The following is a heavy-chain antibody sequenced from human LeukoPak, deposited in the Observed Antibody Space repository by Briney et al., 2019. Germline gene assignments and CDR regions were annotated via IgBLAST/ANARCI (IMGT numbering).Heavy chain of an antibody. V-gene: IGHV3-7*01. D-gene: IGHD6-19*01. Sequence: GGSLRLSCAASGFTFSNYWMNWVRQAPGKGLEWVASIGQDGSENYYVDSVKGRFTISRDNAKNSQYLQMNSLRVEDTAVYYCATGGGWYFDYWGQGALITASS. CDR3: ATGGGWYFDY. CDR2: IGQDGSEN. J-gene: IGHJ4*02. CDR1: GFTFSNYW.